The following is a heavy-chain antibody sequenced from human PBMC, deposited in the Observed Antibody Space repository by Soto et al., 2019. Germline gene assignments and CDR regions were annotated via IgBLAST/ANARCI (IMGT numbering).Heavy chain of an antibody. J-gene: IGHJ4*02. V-gene: IGHV5-10-1*01. CDR2: IDLTDSYT. CDR3: ARQIYDSDTGPNFQYYFDS. Sequence: GESLKISCKGSGYTFRNNWITWVRQMPGRGLDWMGRIDLTDSYTSYSPSFQGHVSFSADTSITTVFLQWSSLRASDTAMYYCARQIYDSDTGPNFQYYFDSWGQGTPVTVSS. D-gene: IGHD3-22*01. CDR1: GYTFRNNW.